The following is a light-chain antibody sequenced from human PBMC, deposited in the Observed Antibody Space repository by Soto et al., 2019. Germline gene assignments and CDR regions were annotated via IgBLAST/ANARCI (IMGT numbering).Light chain of an antibody. CDR1: QTVSSY. V-gene: IGKV3-20*01. CDR3: QQYGTSPIT. CDR2: GAS. Sequence: ENVVTQSPGTLSLSPGERATLSCRASQTVSSYLTWYQQRPGQAPSLLISGASRRATGIPDRFSGSGSWTDFTLTISRPEPEDFALYYCQQYGTSPITFGQGTRLEIK. J-gene: IGKJ5*01.